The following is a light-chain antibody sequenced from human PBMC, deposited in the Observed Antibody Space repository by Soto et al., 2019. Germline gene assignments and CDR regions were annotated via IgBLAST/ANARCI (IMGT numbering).Light chain of an antibody. CDR1: QSLLHSDGYNY. CDR2: LGS. V-gene: IGKV2-28*01. Sequence: DLVMTQSPLSLPVTPGEPASISCRSSQSLLHSDGYNYVHWYLQKPGQSPQLLIYLGSNRASGVPDRFSGSGSGTDFTLKISRVEAEDVGVYYCMQALQTSFTFGPGTKVDI. CDR3: MQALQTSFT. J-gene: IGKJ3*01.